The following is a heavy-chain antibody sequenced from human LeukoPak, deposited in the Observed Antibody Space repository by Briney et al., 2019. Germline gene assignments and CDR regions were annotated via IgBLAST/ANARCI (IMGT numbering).Heavy chain of an antibody. Sequence: GGSLRLSCAASGFTFSDYYMSWIRQAPGKGLEWASYISSSGSTIYYADSVKGRFTISRDNAKNSLYLQMNSLRAEDTAVYYCARAWEMGVSNYFDYWGQGTLVTVSS. CDR2: ISSSGSTI. CDR3: ARAWEMGVSNYFDY. CDR1: GFTFSDYY. J-gene: IGHJ4*02. D-gene: IGHD1-26*01. V-gene: IGHV3-11*01.